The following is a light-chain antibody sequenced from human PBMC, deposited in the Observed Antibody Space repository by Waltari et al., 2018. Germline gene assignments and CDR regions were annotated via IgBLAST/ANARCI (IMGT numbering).Light chain of an antibody. V-gene: IGLV3-21*02. CDR3: QVRGGADDFWV. J-gene: IGLJ3*02. Sequence: SYVLTQPPSVSVAPGQTASVTCTGSNIGSKSVHWYQQRPGQATVLVVSDDRDRPSGIPDRFSGSKSGHTATLSISGVEAGDEADFYCQVRGGADDFWVFGGGTRLTVL. CDR2: DDR. CDR1: NIGSKS.